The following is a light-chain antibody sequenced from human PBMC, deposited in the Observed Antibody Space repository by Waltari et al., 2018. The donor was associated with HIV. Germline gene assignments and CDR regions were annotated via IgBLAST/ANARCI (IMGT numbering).Light chain of an antibody. CDR1: QSVSSY. V-gene: IGKV3-11*01. CDR2: DAS. J-gene: IGKJ2*01. CDR3: QQRSYWPPYT. Sequence: DIILTQYPGILSLSPGERATLSCRASQSVSSYLAWYQQKPGQAPRLLIYDASNRATGIPARFSASGSGTDFTLTISSLEPEDFAVYYCQQRSYWPPYTFGQGTRLEIK.